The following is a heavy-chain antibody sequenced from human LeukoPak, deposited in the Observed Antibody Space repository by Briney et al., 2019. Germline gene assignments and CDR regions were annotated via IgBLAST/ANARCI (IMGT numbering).Heavy chain of an antibody. CDR1: GYTFTSYG. D-gene: IGHD1-1*01. Sequence: ASVKVSCKASGYTFTSYGISWVRQAPGQGLEWMGWISAYNGNTNYAQKLQGRVTMTTDTSTSTAYMELRSLRSDDTAVYYSARVLRATWAWIPWGQGTLVTVSS. J-gene: IGHJ5*02. V-gene: IGHV1-18*01. CDR3: ARVLRATWAWIP. CDR2: ISAYNGNT.